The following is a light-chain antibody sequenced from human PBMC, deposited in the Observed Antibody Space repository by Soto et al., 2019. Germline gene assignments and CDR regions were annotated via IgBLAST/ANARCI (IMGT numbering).Light chain of an antibody. V-gene: IGLV2-14*01. CDR2: EVN. CDR1: SSDVGGYDY. CDR3: SAYTTTSTLI. Sequence: QSALTQPASVSGSPGQSVTISCTGTSSDVGGYDYVSWYQQHPGTAPKLMLYEVNNRPSGVSYRFSGSKSGNTASLIISGLQTEDEADYYCSAYTTTSTLIFGTGTKLTVL. J-gene: IGLJ1*01.